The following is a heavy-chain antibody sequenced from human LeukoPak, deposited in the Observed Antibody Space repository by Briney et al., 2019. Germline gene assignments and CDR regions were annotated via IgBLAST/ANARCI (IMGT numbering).Heavy chain of an antibody. J-gene: IGHJ4*02. D-gene: IGHD7-27*01. CDR3: ARGPHYALGIYFDY. Sequence: SETLSLTCTVSGGSISSYYWSWIRQPPGKGLEWIGRIYTSGSTNYNPSLKSRVTMSVDTSKNQFSLKLSSVTAADTAVYYCARGPHYALGIYFDYWGQGTLVTVS. CDR1: GGSISSYY. V-gene: IGHV4-4*07. CDR2: IYTSGST.